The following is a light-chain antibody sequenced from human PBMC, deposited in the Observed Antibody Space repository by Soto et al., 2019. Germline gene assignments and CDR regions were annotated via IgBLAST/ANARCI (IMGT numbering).Light chain of an antibody. CDR2: DVT. Sequence: QSALTQSPSAPGSPGQSVTISCTETSSGIGGYNAVSWYQQQPAKAPKVMIYDVTKRPSRVPDRFSGSKSGHTASMTVSAIKAGYEADYYFSSYTDTQGLVFGTGTTLTVL. CDR3: SSYTDTQGLV. J-gene: IGLJ1*01. V-gene: IGLV2-8*01. CDR1: SSGIGGYNA.